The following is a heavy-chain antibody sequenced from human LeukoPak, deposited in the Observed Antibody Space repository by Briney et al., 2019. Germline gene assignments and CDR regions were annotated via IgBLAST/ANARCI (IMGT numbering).Heavy chain of an antibody. Sequence: GGSLRLSCAASGFTFRRFWMSWVRQAPGKGLEWVANIKQDGSEKNYVDSVKGRFTISRDNAKNSLYLQMNSPRAEDTAVYYCARDSTYYYDSSGLWGQGTLVTVSS. J-gene: IGHJ4*02. V-gene: IGHV3-7*05. CDR3: ARDSTYYYDSSGL. D-gene: IGHD3-22*01. CDR1: GFTFRRFW. CDR2: IKQDGSEK.